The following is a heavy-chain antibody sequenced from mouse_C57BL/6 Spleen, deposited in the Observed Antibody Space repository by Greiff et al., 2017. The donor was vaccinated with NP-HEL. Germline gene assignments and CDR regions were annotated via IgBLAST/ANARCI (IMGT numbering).Heavy chain of an antibody. Sequence: VQLQESGPGLVQPSQSLSITCTVSGFSLTSYGVHWVRQSPGKGLEWLGVIWRGGSTDYNAAFMSRLSITKDNSKSQVFFKMNSLQADDTAIYYCANYYGSSWYCDVWGTGTTVTVSS. CDR2: IWRGGST. V-gene: IGHV2-5*01. CDR3: ANYYGSSWYCDV. D-gene: IGHD1-1*01. CDR1: GFSLTSYG. J-gene: IGHJ1*03.